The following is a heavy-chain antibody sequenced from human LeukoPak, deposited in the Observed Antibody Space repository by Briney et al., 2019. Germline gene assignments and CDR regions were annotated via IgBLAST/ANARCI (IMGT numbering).Heavy chain of an antibody. V-gene: IGHV4-34*01. J-gene: IGHJ3*02. D-gene: IGHD2-2*01. Sequence: SETLSLTCAVCGGSFSGYYWSWIRQPPGKGLEWIGEINHSGSTNYNPSLKSRVTISVDTSKNQFSLKLSSVTAADTAVYYCAREGDPIVVVPAAIAAFDIWGQGTMVTVSS. CDR3: AREGDPIVVVPAAIAAFDI. CDR2: INHSGST. CDR1: GGSFSGYY.